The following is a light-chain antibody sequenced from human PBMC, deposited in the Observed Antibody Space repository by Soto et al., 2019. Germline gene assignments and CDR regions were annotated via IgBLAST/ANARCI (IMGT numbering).Light chain of an antibody. Sequence: DIHMTQSPSSLSASVGDRVTITCRASQSISSYLNWYQQKPGKAPKLLMYAASSLQSGVPSRFSGSGSGTDFTLTISSLQPEDFATYYCQQSYSTPRTFGQGTKVDIK. V-gene: IGKV1-39*01. CDR3: QQSYSTPRT. CDR2: AAS. CDR1: QSISSY. J-gene: IGKJ1*01.